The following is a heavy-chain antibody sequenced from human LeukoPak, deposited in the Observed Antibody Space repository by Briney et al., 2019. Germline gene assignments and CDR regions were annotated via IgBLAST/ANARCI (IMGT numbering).Heavy chain of an antibody. CDR2: INQDGSEK. CDR3: TSRLDE. CDR1: GLSFNNDW. J-gene: IGHJ4*02. V-gene: IGHV3-7*01. D-gene: IGHD3-16*01. Sequence: PGGSLRLSCATSGLSFNNDWMDWVRQAPGKGLEWVANINQDGSEKNCLDSVKGRFTISRDNAQNSLYLQMNGLRVEDTAVYYCTSRLDEWGQGTLVTVSS.